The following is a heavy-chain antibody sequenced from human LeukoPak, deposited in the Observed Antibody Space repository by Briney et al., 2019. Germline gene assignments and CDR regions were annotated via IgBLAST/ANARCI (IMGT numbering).Heavy chain of an antibody. CDR1: GGSISSSSYY. CDR2: IYHSGST. J-gene: IGHJ4*02. D-gene: IGHD3-10*01. V-gene: IGHV4-39*07. CDR3: ARVDVLLWFGSFDY. Sequence: EPSETLSLTCTVSGGSISSSSYYWGWIRQPPGKGLEWIGSIYHSGSTYYNPSLKSRVTISVDTSKNQFSLKLSSVTAADTAVYYCARVDVLLWFGSFDYWGQGTLVTVSS.